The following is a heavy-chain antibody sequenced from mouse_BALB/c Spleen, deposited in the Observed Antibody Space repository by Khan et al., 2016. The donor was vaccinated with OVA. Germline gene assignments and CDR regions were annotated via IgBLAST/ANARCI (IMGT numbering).Heavy chain of an antibody. J-gene: IGHJ3*01. V-gene: IGHV5-9*02. Sequence: EVELVESGGGLVKPGGSLKLSCAPSGFAFSSYDMSWVRQTPEKRLEWVATISGTGIYTYYPDSVKGRFTISRDNARNTLYLQMSSLRSEDTALYYCEEPSYYGNRWFAYWGQGTLVTVSA. D-gene: IGHD2-10*01. CDR1: GFAFSSYD. CDR3: EEPSYYGNRWFAY. CDR2: ISGTGIYT.